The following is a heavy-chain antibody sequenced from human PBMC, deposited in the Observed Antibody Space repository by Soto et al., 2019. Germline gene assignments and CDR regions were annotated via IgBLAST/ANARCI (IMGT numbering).Heavy chain of an antibody. D-gene: IGHD1-26*01. Sequence: QVQLQESGPGLVKPSETLSLTCTVSGGSISSYYWSWIRQPPGKGLEWIGYIYYSGSTNYNPSLKSRVTISVDTSKNQFSLKLSSVTAADTAVYYCARILGRDYGMDVWGQGTTVTVSS. CDR3: ARILGRDYGMDV. J-gene: IGHJ6*02. CDR1: GGSISSYY. V-gene: IGHV4-59*08. CDR2: IYYSGST.